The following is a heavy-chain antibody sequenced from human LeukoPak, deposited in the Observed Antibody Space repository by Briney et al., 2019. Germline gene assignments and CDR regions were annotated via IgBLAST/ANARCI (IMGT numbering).Heavy chain of an antibody. J-gene: IGHJ4*02. CDR2: IYYSGST. CDR3: ARRITIFGVVAYFDY. D-gene: IGHD3-3*01. Sequence: RSSETLSLTCTVSGGSISSGDYYWSRIRQPPGKGLVWIGYIYYSGSTYYNPSLKSRVTISVDTSKNQFSLKLSSVTAADTAVYYCARRITIFGVVAYFDYWGQATLVTVSS. CDR1: GGSISSGDYY. V-gene: IGHV4-30-4*01.